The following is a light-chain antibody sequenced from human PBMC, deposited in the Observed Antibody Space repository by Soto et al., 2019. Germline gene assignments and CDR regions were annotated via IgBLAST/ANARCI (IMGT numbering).Light chain of an antibody. CDR3: SAYTSRSTLV. CDR2: EVR. J-gene: IGLJ2*01. V-gene: IGLV2-14*01. Sequence: QSALTQPASVSGSPGQSITISCSGTSRDIDAYNLVSWYQQPPGKAPKLLIYEVRNRPSGISYRFSGSKSGTTASLTISSLLPEDEADYYCSAYTSRSTLVFGGGTKLTVL. CDR1: SRDIDAYNL.